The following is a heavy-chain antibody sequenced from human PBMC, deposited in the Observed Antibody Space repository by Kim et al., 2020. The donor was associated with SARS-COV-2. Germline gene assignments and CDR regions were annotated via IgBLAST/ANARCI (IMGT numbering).Heavy chain of an antibody. CDR1: GGSVSSGSNS. CDR2: IYYSGST. V-gene: IGHV4-61*01. J-gene: IGHJ4*02. D-gene: IGHD5-12*01. CDR3: ARGHRDGYNY. Sequence: SETLSLTCTVSGGSVSSGSNSWSWIRQPPGKGLEWIGYIYYSGSTNYNPSLKSRVTISVDTSKNQFSLKLSSVTAADTAVYYCARGHRDGYNYWGQGTLVTVSS.